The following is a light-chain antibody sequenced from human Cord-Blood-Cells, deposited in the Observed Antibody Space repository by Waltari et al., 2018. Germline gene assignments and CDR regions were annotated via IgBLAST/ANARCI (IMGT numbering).Light chain of an antibody. CDR1: QSVLYSSNNKNY. CDR3: QQYYSTPIT. V-gene: IGKV4-1*01. CDR2: WAS. Sequence: DIVMPQSPDSLAVSLGERATINCKSSQSVLYSSNNKNYLAWYQQKPGQPPKLLISWASTRESGVPDRFSGSGSGTDFTLTISSLQAEDVAVYYCQQYYSTPITFGQGTRLEIK. J-gene: IGKJ5*01.